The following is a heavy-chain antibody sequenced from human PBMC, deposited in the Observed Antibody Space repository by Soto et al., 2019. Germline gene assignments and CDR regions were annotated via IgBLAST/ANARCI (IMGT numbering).Heavy chain of an antibody. J-gene: IGHJ4*02. Sequence: QVQLQESGPGLVEPSETLSLTCTVSGGSIRSYYWSWIRQPPGKGLEWIGNIYYSGSTNYNPSLTRRXXLXVXXSKHQFSLKLSSVTAADTAVYYCARLGTPVAPFDYWGQGTLVTVSS. D-gene: IGHD4-17*01. CDR2: IYYSGST. CDR3: ARLGTPVAPFDY. CDR1: GGSIRSYY. V-gene: IGHV4-59*08.